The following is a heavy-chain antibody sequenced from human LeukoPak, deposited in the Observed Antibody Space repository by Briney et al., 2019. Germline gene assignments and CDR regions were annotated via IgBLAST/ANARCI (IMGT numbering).Heavy chain of an antibody. D-gene: IGHD5-18*01. CDR2: INPSGGST. V-gene: IGHV1-46*01. J-gene: IGHJ2*01. Sequence: ASVKVSCKASGYTFTSYYMHWVRQAPGQGLEWMGIINPSGGSTSYAQKFQGRVTMTRDTSTSTVYMELSRLRSDDTAVYYCARDGTDTAMVNWYFDLWGRGTLVTVSS. CDR3: ARDGTDTAMVNWYFDL. CDR1: GYTFTSYY.